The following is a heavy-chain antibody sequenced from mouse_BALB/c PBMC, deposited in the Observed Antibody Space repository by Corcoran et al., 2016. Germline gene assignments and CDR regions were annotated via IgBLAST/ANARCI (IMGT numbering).Heavy chain of an antibody. J-gene: IGHJ4*01. V-gene: IGHV1S136*01. Sequence: EVQLQQSGPELVKPGASVKMSCKASGYTFTSYVMHWVKQKPGQGLEWIGYINPYNDGTKYNEKFKGKATLTSDKSSSTAYMELSSLTSEDSAVYYCARYGNYYYYAMDYGSQSTSVTVSS. CDR1: GYTFTSYV. D-gene: IGHD2-10*02. CDR2: INPYNDGT. CDR3: ARYGNYYYYAMDY.